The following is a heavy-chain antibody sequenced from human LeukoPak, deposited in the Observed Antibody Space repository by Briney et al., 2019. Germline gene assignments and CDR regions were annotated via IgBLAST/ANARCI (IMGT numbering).Heavy chain of an antibody. Sequence: MPSETLSLTCTVSGGSISSYYWSWIRQPPGKGLEWIGYIYYSGSTNYNPSLKSRVTISVDTSKNQFSLKLSSVTAADTAVYYCARDSFNYVDAFDIWGQGTMVTVSS. J-gene: IGHJ3*02. CDR1: GGSISSYY. CDR2: IYYSGST. V-gene: IGHV4-59*01. CDR3: ARDSFNYVDAFDI. D-gene: IGHD4-11*01.